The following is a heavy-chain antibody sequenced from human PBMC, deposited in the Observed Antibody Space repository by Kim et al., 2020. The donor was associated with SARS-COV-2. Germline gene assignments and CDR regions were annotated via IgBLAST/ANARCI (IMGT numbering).Heavy chain of an antibody. V-gene: IGHV3-66*01. Sequence: GGSLRLSCAASGFTVSSNHMSWVRQAPGKGLEWVSVIYSGGNTYYADSVKGRFTISRDNSKDTLYLQMNSLRAEDTAVYYCARDGGKPLDAFDIWGQGTMVAVSS. CDR2: IYSGGNT. CDR3: ARDGGKPLDAFDI. D-gene: IGHD3-16*01. J-gene: IGHJ3*02. CDR1: GFTVSSNH.